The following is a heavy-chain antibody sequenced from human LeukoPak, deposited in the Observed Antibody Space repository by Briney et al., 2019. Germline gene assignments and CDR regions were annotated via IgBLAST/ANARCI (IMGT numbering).Heavy chain of an antibody. Sequence: ASVKVSCKASGGTFSSYAISWVRQAPGQGLEWMGWISAYNGNTNYAQKLQGRVTMTTDTSTSTAYMELRSLRSDDTAVYYCARMTTYYDILTGYFGLDYWGQGTLVTVSS. CDR1: GGTFSSYA. CDR3: ARMTTYYDILTGYFGLDY. CDR2: ISAYNGNT. J-gene: IGHJ4*02. V-gene: IGHV1-18*01. D-gene: IGHD3-9*01.